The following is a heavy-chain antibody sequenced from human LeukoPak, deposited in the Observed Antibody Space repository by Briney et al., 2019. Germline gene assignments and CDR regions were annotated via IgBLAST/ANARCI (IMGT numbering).Heavy chain of an antibody. V-gene: IGHV1-2*02. CDR1: GYTFTGYY. CDR3: ARDYGVGPPNFDY. Sequence: ASVKVSCKASGYTFTGYYMHWVRQAPGQGLEWMGWINPNSGGTNYAQKLQGRVTMTTDTSTSTAYMELRSLRSDDTAVYYCARDYGVGPPNFDYWGQGTLVTVSS. D-gene: IGHD1-26*01. J-gene: IGHJ4*02. CDR2: INPNSGGT.